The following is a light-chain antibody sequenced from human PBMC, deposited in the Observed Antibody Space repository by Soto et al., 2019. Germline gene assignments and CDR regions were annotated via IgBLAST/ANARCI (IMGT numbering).Light chain of an antibody. Sequence: QSVLTQPPSVSEAPRQRVTISCSGSSSNIGNNAVNWYQQLPGKAPKLLIYYDDLLPSGVSDRFSGSKSGTSASLAISGLQSGDEADYSCAVWDDSLNGWVFGGGPKLTVL. V-gene: IGLV1-36*01. CDR1: SSNIGNNA. J-gene: IGLJ3*02. CDR3: AVWDDSLNGWV. CDR2: YDD.